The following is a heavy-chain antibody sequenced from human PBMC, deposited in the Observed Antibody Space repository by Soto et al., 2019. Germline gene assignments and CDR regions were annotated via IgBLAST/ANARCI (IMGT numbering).Heavy chain of an antibody. CDR2: IYYSGST. Sequence: PSGTLSLTCAVSGGSVSSPYWSWIRQPPGKGLEWIGYIYYSGSTNYNPSLKSRVTISVDTSKNQFSLKLSSVTAADTAVYYCARQYYYGSGSYSWGWFDPWGQGTLVTVSS. CDR3: ARQYYYGSGSYSWGWFDP. J-gene: IGHJ5*02. D-gene: IGHD3-10*01. V-gene: IGHV4-59*08. CDR1: GGSVSSPY.